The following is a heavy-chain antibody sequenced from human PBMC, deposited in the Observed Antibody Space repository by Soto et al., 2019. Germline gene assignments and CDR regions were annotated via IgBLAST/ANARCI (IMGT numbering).Heavy chain of an antibody. D-gene: IGHD2-2*02. CDR2: IYHSGST. CDR3: ARELGYCSSTSCYTGHFDY. V-gene: IGHV4-30-2*01. CDR1: GGSISSGGYS. J-gene: IGHJ4*02. Sequence: LSLTCAVSGGSISSGGYSWSWIRQPPGKGLEWIGYIYHSGSTYYNPSLKSRVTISVDRSKNQFSLKLSSVTAADTAVYYCARELGYCSSTSCYTGHFDYWGQGTLVTVSS.